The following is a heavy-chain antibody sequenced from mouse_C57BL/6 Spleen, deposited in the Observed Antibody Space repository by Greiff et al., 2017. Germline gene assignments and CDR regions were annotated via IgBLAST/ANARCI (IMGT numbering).Heavy chain of an antibody. Sequence: EVHLVESGGGLVKPGGSLKLSCAASGFTFSDYGMHWVRQAPEKGLEWVAYISSGSSTIYYADTVKGRFTISRDNAKNTLFLQMTSLRSEDTAMYYCARDYYGSITGSFDVWGTGTTVTVSS. J-gene: IGHJ1*03. CDR2: ISSGSSTI. D-gene: IGHD1-1*01. CDR1: GFTFSDYG. V-gene: IGHV5-17*01. CDR3: ARDYYGSITGSFDV.